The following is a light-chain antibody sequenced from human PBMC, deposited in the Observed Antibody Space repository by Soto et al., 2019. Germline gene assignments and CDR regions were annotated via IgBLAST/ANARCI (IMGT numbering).Light chain of an antibody. CDR1: SSNIGTNF. CDR3: VAWDDSLSGWV. J-gene: IGLJ3*02. V-gene: IGLV1-47*02. CDR2: SNV. Sequence: QSVLTQPPSASGTPGQRVTISCSGSSSNIGTNFVYWYQQLPGTAPKLLIFSNVQRPSGVPDRFSGSRSGTSASLAISGLRSEDEADYYCVAWDDSLSGWVFGGGTKLTVL.